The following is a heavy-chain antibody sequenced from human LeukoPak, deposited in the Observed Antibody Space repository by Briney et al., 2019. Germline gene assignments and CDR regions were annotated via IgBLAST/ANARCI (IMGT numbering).Heavy chain of an antibody. V-gene: IGHV1-18*01. Sequence: WASVKVSCKASGYTFTSYGISWVRQAPGQGLEWMGWISAYNGNTNYAQKLQGRVTMTTDTSTSTAYMELRSLRSDDTAVYYCAGNRDDYSDSEGSAYDYWGQGTLVTVSP. D-gene: IGHD4-11*01. CDR2: ISAYNGNT. J-gene: IGHJ4*02. CDR1: GYTFTSYG. CDR3: AGNRDDYSDSEGSAYDY.